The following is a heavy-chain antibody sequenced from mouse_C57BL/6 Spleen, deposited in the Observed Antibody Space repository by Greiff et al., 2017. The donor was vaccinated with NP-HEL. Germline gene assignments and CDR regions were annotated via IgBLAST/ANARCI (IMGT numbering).Heavy chain of an antibody. J-gene: IGHJ3*01. Sequence: VQLQQSGPELVKPGASVKISCKASGYAFSSSWMNWVKQRPGKGLEWIGRIYPGDGDTNYNGKFKGKATLTADNSSSTAYMQLSSLTAEDSAVYCCARGAQATPFAYWGQGTLVTVSA. V-gene: IGHV1-82*01. D-gene: IGHD3-2*02. CDR1: GYAFSSSW. CDR2: IYPGDGDT. CDR3: ARGAQATPFAY.